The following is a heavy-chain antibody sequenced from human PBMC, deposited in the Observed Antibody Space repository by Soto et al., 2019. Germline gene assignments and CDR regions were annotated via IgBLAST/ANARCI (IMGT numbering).Heavy chain of an antibody. CDR2: VIVDKETA. CDR1: GDTSRSYT. J-gene: IGHJ2*01. D-gene: IGHD4-17*01. CDR3: ATGAGATDYGDSHWYFDI. V-gene: IGHV1-69*08. Sequence: QVQLVQSGAEVKRPGSSVRVSCKASGDTSRSYTLSWVRQAPGQGLEWMGRVIVDKETANLARSLYGRFTISADKSTNTAYVEVTNLRSEETAVYYCATGAGATDYGDSHWYFDIWGRGTLVTVSS.